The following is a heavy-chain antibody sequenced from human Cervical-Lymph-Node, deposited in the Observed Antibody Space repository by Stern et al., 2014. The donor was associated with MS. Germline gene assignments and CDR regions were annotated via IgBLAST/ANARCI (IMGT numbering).Heavy chain of an antibody. D-gene: IGHD5-12*01. Sequence: VQLVESGGGVVQPGRTLSISCAASGFTFSYHAMHWVRQAPGKGLEWVAVTSYDGSDKNDEDSVKGRFTISRDNSRNTLYLQMNSLRVDDTAVYYCARGGAVATSDYYFDYWGQGILVTVSS. V-gene: IGHV3-30*01. J-gene: IGHJ4*02. CDR3: ARGGAVATSDYYFDY. CDR2: TSYDGSDK. CDR1: GFTFSYHA.